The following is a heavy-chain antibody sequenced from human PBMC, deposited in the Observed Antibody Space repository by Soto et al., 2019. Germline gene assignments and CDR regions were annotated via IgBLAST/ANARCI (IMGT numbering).Heavy chain of an antibody. V-gene: IGHV1-24*01. J-gene: IGHJ4*02. CDR3: ATDVVGRVRDLRIFDY. D-gene: IGHD3-10*01. CDR1: GYTLTELS. CDR2: FDPEDGET. Sequence: ASVKVSCKVSGYTLTELSMHWVRQAPGKGLEWMGGFDPEDGETIYAQKFQGRVTMTEDTSTDTAYMELSSLRSEDTAVYYCATDVVGRVRDLRIFDYWGQGTLVTVSS.